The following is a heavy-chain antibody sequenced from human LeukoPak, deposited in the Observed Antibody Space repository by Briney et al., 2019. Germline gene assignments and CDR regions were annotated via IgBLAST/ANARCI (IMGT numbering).Heavy chain of an antibody. Sequence: VSYISSSSSTIYYADSVKGRFTISRDNAKNSLYLQMNSLRAEDTAVYYCARIEGGFDYVGPWGQGTLVTVSS. CDR3: ARIEGGFDYVGP. J-gene: IGHJ5*02. CDR2: ISSSSSTI. V-gene: IGHV3-48*04. D-gene: IGHD3-9*01.